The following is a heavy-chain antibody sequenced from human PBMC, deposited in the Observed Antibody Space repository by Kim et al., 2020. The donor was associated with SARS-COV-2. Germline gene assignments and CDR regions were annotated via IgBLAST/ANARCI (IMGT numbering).Heavy chain of an antibody. Sequence: GGSLRLSCAASGFTFSGSAMHWVRQASGKGLEWVGRIRSKANSYATAYAASVKGRFTISRDDSKNTAYLQMNSLKTEDTAVYYCTRWDYGDYGMDVWGQGTTVTASS. J-gene: IGHJ6*02. V-gene: IGHV3-73*01. CDR1: GFTFSGSA. D-gene: IGHD4-17*01. CDR3: TRWDYGDYGMDV. CDR2: IRSKANSYAT.